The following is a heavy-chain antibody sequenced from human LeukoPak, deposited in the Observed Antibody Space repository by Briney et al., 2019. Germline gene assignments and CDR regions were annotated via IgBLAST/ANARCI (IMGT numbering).Heavy chain of an antibody. V-gene: IGHV4-59*01. Sequence: SETLSLTCTVSGGSISSYYWSWIRQPPGKGLEWNGYIYYSGSTSYNPSLKSRVTISVDTSKNQFSLKLSSVPAADTAVYYCARVYLNYGSAHYGMDVWGKGTTVTVSS. D-gene: IGHD3-10*01. J-gene: IGHJ6*04. CDR3: ARVYLNYGSAHYGMDV. CDR1: GGSISSYY. CDR2: IYYSGST.